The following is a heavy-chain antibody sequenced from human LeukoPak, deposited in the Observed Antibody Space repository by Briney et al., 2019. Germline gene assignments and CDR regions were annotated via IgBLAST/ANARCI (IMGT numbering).Heavy chain of an antibody. CDR3: ARVAPHRRLSSGWYYFDY. J-gene: IGHJ4*02. CDR2: ISGYNGNT. V-gene: IGHV1-18*01. CDR1: GGTFNSYA. D-gene: IGHD6-19*01. Sequence: ASVKVSCKASGGTFNSYAISWVRQAPGQGLEWMGWISGYNGNTKYAQKLQGRVTMTTDTSTSTAYMELRSLRPDDTAVYYCARVAPHRRLSSGWYYFDYWGQGTLVTVSS.